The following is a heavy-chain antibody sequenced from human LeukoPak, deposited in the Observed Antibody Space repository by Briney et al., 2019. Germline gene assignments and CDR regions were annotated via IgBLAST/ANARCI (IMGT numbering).Heavy chain of an antibody. CDR1: GFTFSSYA. J-gene: IGHJ4*02. Sequence: PGGSLRLSCAASGFTFSSYAMHWVRQAPGKGLEWVAVISYDGSNKYYADSVKGRFTISRDNSKNTLYLQMNSLRAEDTAVYYCASSNFHGAAAGPGRDQGTLVTVSS. CDR2: ISYDGSNK. V-gene: IGHV3-30-3*01. D-gene: IGHD6-13*01. CDR3: ASSNFHGAAAGPG.